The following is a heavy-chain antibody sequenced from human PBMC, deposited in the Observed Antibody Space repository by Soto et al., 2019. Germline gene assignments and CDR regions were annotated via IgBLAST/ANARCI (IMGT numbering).Heavy chain of an antibody. Sequence: QVQLVQSGAEVKKPGASVKVSWKASGYTFTSYAMHWVRQAPGERLEWMGWINAGNGNTKYSQKFQGSVTITRDTSASTAYMELSSLRSEDTAVYYCARTVGYYYGMDVWGQGTTVTVSS. CDR2: INAGNGNT. CDR1: GYTFTSYA. CDR3: ARTVGYYYGMDV. D-gene: IGHD4-17*01. J-gene: IGHJ6*02. V-gene: IGHV1-3*01.